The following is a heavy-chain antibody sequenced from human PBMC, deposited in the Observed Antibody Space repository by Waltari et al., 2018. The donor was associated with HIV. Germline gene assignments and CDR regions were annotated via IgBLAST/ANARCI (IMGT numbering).Heavy chain of an antibody. CDR3: ASEDFWSGPHN. J-gene: IGHJ4*02. Sequence: EVQLVESGGGLVKTGGSLRLSCVVSGFTFNTFRMKWVRQAPGKGLEWVSSISSTSSFIYYADSVKGRFTISRDNGKNSLYLQINNLRVEDTAVYYCASEDFWSGPHNWGQGTLVTVSS. V-gene: IGHV3-21*01. D-gene: IGHD3-3*01. CDR2: ISSTSSFI. CDR1: GFTFNTFR.